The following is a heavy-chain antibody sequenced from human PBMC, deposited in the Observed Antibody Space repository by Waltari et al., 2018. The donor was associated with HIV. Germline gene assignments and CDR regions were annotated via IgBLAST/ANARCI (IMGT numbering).Heavy chain of an antibody. CDR2: IKYSGNT. D-gene: IGHD2-15*01. Sequence: SLTCTVSGGFISGSTYYWGWIRQTPERGLEWIGSIKYSGNTFYKSSLKSRATMSIDTSKNQFSLRLNSLTAADTAVYYCMRRDDCISGHCPFDYWGQGILVTVSS. CDR3: MRRDDCISGHCPFDY. J-gene: IGHJ4*02. V-gene: IGHV4-39*01. CDR1: GGFISGSTYY.